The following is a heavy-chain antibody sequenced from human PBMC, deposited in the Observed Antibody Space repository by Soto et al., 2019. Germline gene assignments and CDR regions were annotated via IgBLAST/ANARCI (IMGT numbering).Heavy chain of an antibody. D-gene: IGHD3-22*01. CDR1: GGTFSSYA. J-gene: IGHJ6*02. V-gene: IGHV1-69*12. CDR3: ASDYYDSSGYPRPYYYYGMDV. Sequence: QVQLMQSGAEVKKPGSSVKVSCKASGGTFSSYAISWVRQAPGQGLEWMGGIIPIFGTANYAQKFQGRVTITAAESTSTAYMELSSRRSEDTAVYYCASDYYDSSGYPRPYYYYGMDVWGQGTTVTVSS. CDR2: IIPIFGTA.